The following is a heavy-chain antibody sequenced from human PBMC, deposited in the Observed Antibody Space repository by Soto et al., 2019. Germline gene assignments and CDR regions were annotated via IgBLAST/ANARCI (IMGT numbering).Heavy chain of an antibody. CDR3: ARGIAARLGYYYYMDV. J-gene: IGHJ6*03. CDR2: IYHSGST. Sequence: QVQLQESGPGLVKPSGTLSLTCAVSSGSISSSNWWRWVRQPPGKGLEWIGEIYHSGSTNYNPSLKSRVTISVDKSKDQFSLKLSSVTAADTAVYYCARGIAARLGYYYYMDVWGKGTTVTVSS. D-gene: IGHD6-6*01. V-gene: IGHV4-4*02. CDR1: SGSISSSNW.